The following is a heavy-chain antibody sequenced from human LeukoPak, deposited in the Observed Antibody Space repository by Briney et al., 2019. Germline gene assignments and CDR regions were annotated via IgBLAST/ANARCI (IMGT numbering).Heavy chain of an antibody. Sequence: ASVKVSCKASGYTFTGYYMHWVRQAPGQGLEWMGWINPNSGGTNYAQKFQGRVTMTRDTSISTAHMELSRLRSDDTAVYYCARDQGYYYDSSGYFDYWGQGTLVTVSS. CDR2: INPNSGGT. V-gene: IGHV1-2*02. CDR3: ARDQGYYYDSSGYFDY. J-gene: IGHJ4*02. CDR1: GYTFTGYY. D-gene: IGHD3-22*01.